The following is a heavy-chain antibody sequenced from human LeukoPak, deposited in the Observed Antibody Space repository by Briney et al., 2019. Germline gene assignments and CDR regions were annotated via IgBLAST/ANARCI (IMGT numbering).Heavy chain of an antibody. J-gene: IGHJ3*02. CDR3: AVSYGGNPGHDAFDI. D-gene: IGHD4-23*01. CDR1: GFTFSSYG. V-gene: IGHV3-30*02. Sequence: GGSLRLSCAASGFTFSSYGMHWVRQAPGKGLEWVAFIRYDGGNKYYADSVKGRFTISRDNSKNTLYLQMNSLRAEDTAVYYCAVSYGGNPGHDAFDIWGQGTMVTVSS. CDR2: IRYDGGNK.